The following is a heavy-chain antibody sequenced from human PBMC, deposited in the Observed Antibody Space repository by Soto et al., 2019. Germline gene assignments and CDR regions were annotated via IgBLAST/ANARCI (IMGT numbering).Heavy chain of an antibody. D-gene: IGHD6-19*01. V-gene: IGHV1-8*01. J-gene: IGHJ3*02. Sequence: QVQLVQSGAEVQKPGASVKVSCKASGYTFTSYAITWVRQATGQGLEWMGWMNPNSVNTGYAQKCQGRVTMTKNTSISTAYMELRSLGSEDTAVYYCARSSPRKIAVAGYSFDIWGQGTMVTVSS. CDR2: MNPNSVNT. CDR1: GYTFTSYA. CDR3: ARSSPRKIAVAGYSFDI.